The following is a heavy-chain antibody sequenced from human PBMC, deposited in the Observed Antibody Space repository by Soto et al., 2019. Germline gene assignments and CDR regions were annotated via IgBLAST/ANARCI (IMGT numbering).Heavy chain of an antibody. Sequence: QLHLVQSGAVVKKPGASVTVSCSASGYPVTAYYMHWVRQAPGRGLEWMGGINPATGAAKYTQTFQGRVTMTRDTSKSTVFMELSGLTSDHTAVFYCARRGGVGVAGSAAFDMWGQGTLVTVSS. CDR2: INPATGAA. CDR3: ARRGGVGVAGSAAFDM. D-gene: IGHD3-3*01. V-gene: IGHV1-2*02. J-gene: IGHJ3*02. CDR1: GYPVTAYY.